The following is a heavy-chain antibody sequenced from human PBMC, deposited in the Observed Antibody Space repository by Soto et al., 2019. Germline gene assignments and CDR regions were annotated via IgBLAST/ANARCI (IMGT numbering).Heavy chain of an antibody. J-gene: IGHJ6*02. V-gene: IGHV4-39*01. Sequence: PSETLSLTCTVSGGSISSSSYYWGWIRQPPGKGLEWIGSIYYSGSTYYKPSLKSRVTISVDTSKNQFSLKLSSVTAADTAVYFCVVDSGYDSVGYYYYYGMDVWGQGTTVTVS. CDR2: IYYSGST. CDR3: VVDSGYDSVGYYYYYGMDV. D-gene: IGHD5-12*01. CDR1: GGSISSSSYY.